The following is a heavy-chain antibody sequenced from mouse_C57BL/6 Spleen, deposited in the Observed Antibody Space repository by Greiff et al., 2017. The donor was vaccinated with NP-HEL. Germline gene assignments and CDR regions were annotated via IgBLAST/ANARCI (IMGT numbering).Heavy chain of an antibody. CDR1: GYTFTSYW. Sequence: VQLQQPGAELVKPGASVKLSCKASGYTFTSYWMHWVKQRPGQGLEWIGMIHPNSGSTNYNEKFKSKATLTVDKSSSTAYMQLSSLTSEDSAVYYCARSAGSSYGWYFDVWGTGTTVTVSS. D-gene: IGHD1-1*01. V-gene: IGHV1-64*01. CDR3: ARSAGSSYGWYFDV. J-gene: IGHJ1*03. CDR2: IHPNSGST.